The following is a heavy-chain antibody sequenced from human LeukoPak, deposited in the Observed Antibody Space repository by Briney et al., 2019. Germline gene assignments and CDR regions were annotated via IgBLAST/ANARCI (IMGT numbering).Heavy chain of an antibody. CDR1: GFTFSSYS. V-gene: IGHV3-21*01. CDR2: ISTSSSYI. D-gene: IGHD5-24*01. CDR3: ARDRWLQSQRYFDY. J-gene: IGHJ4*02. Sequence: GGSLRLSCAASGFTFSSYSMNWVRQAPGKGLEWVSSISTSSSYIYYADSVKGRFTISRDNAKNSLYVQMDSLRAEDTAVYYCARDRWLQSQRYFDYWGQGTLVTVPP.